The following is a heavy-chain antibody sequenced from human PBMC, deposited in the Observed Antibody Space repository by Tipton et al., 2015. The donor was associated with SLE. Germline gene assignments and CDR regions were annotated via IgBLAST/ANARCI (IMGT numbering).Heavy chain of an antibody. D-gene: IGHD1-7*01. CDR1: GGSVSSGSHY. Sequence: TLSLTCTVSGGSVSSGSHYWSWIRQPPGKGLEWIGYIYYSGSTNYNPSLKSRVTISVDTSKNQFSLKLSSVTAADTAVYYCASVNYGGYWGQGTLVTVSS. CDR2: IYYSGST. J-gene: IGHJ4*02. CDR3: ASVNYGGY. V-gene: IGHV4-61*01.